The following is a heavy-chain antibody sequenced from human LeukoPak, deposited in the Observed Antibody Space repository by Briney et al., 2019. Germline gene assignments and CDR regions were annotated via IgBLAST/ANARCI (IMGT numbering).Heavy chain of an antibody. CDR3: ARRNWNYWYFDL. D-gene: IGHD1-20*01. J-gene: IGHJ2*01. Sequence: SETLSLTCTVSDGSISGYYCSWIRQPAGKGLEWIGRINSSGTTNYNPSLKSRVTMSMDTSKNQFSLNLNSVTAADTAVYDCARRNWNYWYFDLWGRGTLVTVSS. CDR2: INSSGTT. CDR1: DGSISGYY. V-gene: IGHV4-4*07.